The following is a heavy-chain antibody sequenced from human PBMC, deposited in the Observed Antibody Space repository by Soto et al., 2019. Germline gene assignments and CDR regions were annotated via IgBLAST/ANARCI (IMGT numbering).Heavy chain of an antibody. CDR2: ISDSSSYT. V-gene: IGHV3-21*01. CDR1: GFTFSAYN. D-gene: IGHD3-3*01. CDR3: AREDFGSVPTRLSFYGMDV. J-gene: IGHJ6*02. Sequence: GGSLRLSCAASGFTFSAYNMNWVRQTPGKGLEWVSSISDSSSYTYYADSMKGRFTISRDNAKKSLYLQMNSLRAEDTAIYYCAREDFGSVPTRLSFYGMDVWGQGTTVTVSS.